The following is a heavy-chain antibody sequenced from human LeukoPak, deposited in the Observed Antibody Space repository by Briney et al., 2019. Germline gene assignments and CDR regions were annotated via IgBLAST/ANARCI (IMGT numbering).Heavy chain of an antibody. D-gene: IGHD1-26*01. Sequence: GASVKVSCKASGYTFISYDMHWVRQAPGQRLEWMGWINAGSGNTKYSQEFQGRVTITRDTSASTAYMELSSLTSEDMAVYFCARGRYNGTRGPHSYYYMDVWGKGTTVTVSS. CDR2: INAGSGNT. J-gene: IGHJ6*03. CDR1: GYTFISYD. CDR3: ARGRYNGTRGPHSYYYMDV. V-gene: IGHV1-3*03.